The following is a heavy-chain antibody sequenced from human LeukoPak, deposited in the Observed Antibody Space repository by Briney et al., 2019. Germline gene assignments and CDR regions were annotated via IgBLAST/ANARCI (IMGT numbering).Heavy chain of an antibody. CDR3: AKDRSGIVVVVAATL. V-gene: IGHV3-30*02. CDR2: IRYDGSNK. CDR1: GFTFSSYG. Sequence: TGGSLRLSCAASGFTFSSYGMHWVRQAPGKGLEWVAFIRYDGSNKYYADSVKGRFTISRDNSKNTLYLQMNSLRAEDTAVYYCAKDRSGIVVVVAATLWGQGTLVTVSS. D-gene: IGHD2-15*01. J-gene: IGHJ4*02.